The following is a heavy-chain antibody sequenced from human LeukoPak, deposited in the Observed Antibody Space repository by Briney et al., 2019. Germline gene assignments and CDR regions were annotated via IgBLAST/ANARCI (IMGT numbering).Heavy chain of an antibody. CDR2: IYYSGSP. J-gene: IGHJ5*02. Sequence: IPSETLSLTCTVSGGSISSRSYCCGWIRQPPGKGLEWIGSIYYSGSPYYNPPLKSRVTISVDTPKNQFSLKLSSVTAADTAVYYCAGGIAAAGTGWFDPWGQGTLVTVSS. D-gene: IGHD6-13*01. CDR1: GGSISSRSYC. V-gene: IGHV4-39*01. CDR3: AGGIAAAGTGWFDP.